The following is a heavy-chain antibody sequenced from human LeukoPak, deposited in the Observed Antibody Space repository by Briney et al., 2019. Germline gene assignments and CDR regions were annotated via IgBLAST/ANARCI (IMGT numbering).Heavy chain of an antibody. CDR2: IKQDGSEK. CDR3: ARHCSGGSCYSSWFDP. CDR1: GFTFSSYW. V-gene: IGHV3-7*01. D-gene: IGHD2-15*01. J-gene: IGHJ5*02. Sequence: GGSLRLSCSASGFTFSSYWMSWVRQAPGKGLEWVANIKQDGSEKYYVDYVKGRFTISRDNAKNSLYLQMNSLRAEDTAVYYCARHCSGGSCYSSWFDPWGQGTLVTVSS.